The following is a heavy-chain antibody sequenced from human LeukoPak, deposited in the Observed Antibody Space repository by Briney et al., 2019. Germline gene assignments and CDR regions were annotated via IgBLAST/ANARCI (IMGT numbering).Heavy chain of an antibody. Sequence: GGSLRLSCAASGFTFSSYAMTWVRQAPGKGLEWVSSISVNGGTTYYADSVKGRFTISRDSSKNTLYLQMNSLRAEDTAVYYCAKASGSHFDYWGQGTLVTVSS. V-gene: IGHV3-23*01. CDR3: AKASGSHFDY. D-gene: IGHD3-10*01. CDR2: ISVNGGTT. J-gene: IGHJ4*02. CDR1: GFTFSSYA.